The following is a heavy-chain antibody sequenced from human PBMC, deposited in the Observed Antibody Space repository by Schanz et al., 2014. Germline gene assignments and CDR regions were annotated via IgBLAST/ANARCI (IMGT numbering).Heavy chain of an antibody. V-gene: IGHV3-21*01. CDR1: GFTFSSYS. D-gene: IGHD1-26*01. J-gene: IGHJ4*02. Sequence: VQLVESGGGLVKPGGSLRLSCAASGFTFSSYSLAWVRQAPGKGLEWVSFISTGRYLYYADSVKGRFTISRDYTNNSVFLQMSSLRVEDTGLYFCARDPVEGAPTPYYFDSWGPGTLVTVSS. CDR3: ARDPVEGAPTPYYFDS. CDR2: ISTGRYL.